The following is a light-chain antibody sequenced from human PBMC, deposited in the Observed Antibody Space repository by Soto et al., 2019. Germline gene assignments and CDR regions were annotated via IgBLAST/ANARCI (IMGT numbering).Light chain of an antibody. CDR2: NAA. J-gene: IGKJ1*01. CDR1: QSVSIW. V-gene: IGKV1-5*01. CDR3: QHYSGYSRT. Sequence: DIQMTQSPSTLSASVGDRVAITCRASQSVSIWLAWYQQKPGKAPKLLIYNAAILESGVPPRFSGSGSGTEFTLTIRGLQPDDFATYYCQHYSGYSRTFGQGTKVEVK.